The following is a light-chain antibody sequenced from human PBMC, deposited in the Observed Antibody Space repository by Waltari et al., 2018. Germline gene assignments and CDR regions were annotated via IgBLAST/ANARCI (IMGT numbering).Light chain of an antibody. CDR1: SSDVGAYDS. V-gene: IGLV2-14*03. CDR3: SSYAGNNILV. Sequence: QSALTQPGSMSGSPGQSITISCTGNSSDVGAYDSVNWYQQHPGKAPKLMIHSVDSRPSGISNRFSGSKSGNTASLTISGLQAEDEADYFCSSYAGNNILVFGGGSEVTVL. J-gene: IGLJ2*01. CDR2: SVD.